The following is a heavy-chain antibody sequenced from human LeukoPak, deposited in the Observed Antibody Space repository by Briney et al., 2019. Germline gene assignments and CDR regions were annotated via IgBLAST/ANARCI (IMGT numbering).Heavy chain of an antibody. Sequence: GGSLRLSCAASGFTFSNYSMNWVRQAPGKGLEWVSSISSSSSYIYYADSVKGRFTISRDNAKNSLYLRMNSLRAEDTAVYYCARGASYYDQRSPNWYFDLWGRGTLVTVSS. CDR3: ARGASYYDQRSPNWYFDL. V-gene: IGHV3-21*01. CDR1: GFTFSNYS. D-gene: IGHD1-26*01. J-gene: IGHJ2*01. CDR2: ISSSSSYI.